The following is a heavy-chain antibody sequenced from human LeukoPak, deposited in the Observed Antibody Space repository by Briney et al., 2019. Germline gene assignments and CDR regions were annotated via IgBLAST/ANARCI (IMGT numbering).Heavy chain of an antibody. Sequence: AGGSLRLSCAGSEFTFSSFGMSWVRQAPGKGLEWVSGISGNGRSTYYADSVKGRFTISRDNSKNTLFLQMNSLRAEDTAVYYCAKDFSVYYHDSRVLDYWGQGTLVTVSS. D-gene: IGHD3-22*01. V-gene: IGHV3-23*01. CDR1: EFTFSSFG. CDR3: AKDFSVYYHDSRVLDY. J-gene: IGHJ4*02. CDR2: ISGNGRST.